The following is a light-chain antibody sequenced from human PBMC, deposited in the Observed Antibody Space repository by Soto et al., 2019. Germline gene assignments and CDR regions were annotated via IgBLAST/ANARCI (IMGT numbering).Light chain of an antibody. V-gene: IGKV3-20*01. CDR3: QQFASCPER. CDR1: QSVSSSY. Sequence: ETVLTQSPGTLSLSPGERATLSCRASQSVSSSYLAWFQQKPGQAPRLLIYGASSRATDIPDRFSRRGSVTDFTLTIPSLEPEGFAFYYCQQFASCPERLGQGATVDTK. CDR2: GAS. J-gene: IGKJ1*01.